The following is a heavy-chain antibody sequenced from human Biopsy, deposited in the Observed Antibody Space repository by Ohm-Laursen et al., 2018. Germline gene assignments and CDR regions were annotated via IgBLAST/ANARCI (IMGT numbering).Heavy chain of an antibody. CDR3: ALQSVAQMKNFDY. CDR2: TSPKSGGT. J-gene: IGHJ4*02. V-gene: IGHV1-2*02. CDR1: GFSFTGYY. Sequence: GASVKVSCKASGFSFTGYYIHWVRQAPGQGLEWMGWTSPKSGGTNYAQKFQGNITMTKNTSMSTAYMEMSRLRSDDTAVYYCALQSVAQMKNFDYWGQGTLVTVSS. D-gene: IGHD6-19*01.